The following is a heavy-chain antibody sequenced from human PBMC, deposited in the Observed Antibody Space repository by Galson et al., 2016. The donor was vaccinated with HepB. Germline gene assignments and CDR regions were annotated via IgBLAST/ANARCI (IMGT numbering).Heavy chain of an antibody. Sequence: SVKVSCKASGYTFASYGISWVRQAPGQGLEWMGWISAYNGNTNYAQKLQGRVTMTTDTSTSTAYMESRSLRSDDTAVYYCARDWLVAVFDYWGQGTLVTVSS. V-gene: IGHV1-18*01. CDR1: GYTFASYG. D-gene: IGHD6-19*01. CDR2: ISAYNGNT. J-gene: IGHJ4*02. CDR3: ARDWLVAVFDY.